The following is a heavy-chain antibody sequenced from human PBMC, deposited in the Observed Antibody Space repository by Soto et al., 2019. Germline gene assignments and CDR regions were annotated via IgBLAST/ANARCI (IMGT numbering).Heavy chain of an antibody. CDR1: GDSFSSNSGA. CDR3: ESGWLKVYFDP. CDR2: TYYTSKWYN. V-gene: IGHV6-1*01. Sequence: PSQTLSLTCAISGDSFSSNSGAWNWIRQSPSRGLEWLGRTYYTSKWYNEYAVSVKSRVTINPDTSRNHISLQLNSVTPEDTAVYYRESGWLKVYFDPCGQGTLVPVSS. J-gene: IGHJ5*02. D-gene: IGHD1-20*01.